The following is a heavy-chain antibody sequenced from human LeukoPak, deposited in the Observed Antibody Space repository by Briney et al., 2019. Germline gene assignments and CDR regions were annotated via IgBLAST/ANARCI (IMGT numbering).Heavy chain of an antibody. CDR2: IKHDGSEK. J-gene: IGHJ4*02. CDR3: ARQPIYEAYFDF. CDR1: GFPFDRYW. V-gene: IGHV3-7*01. D-gene: IGHD3-16*01. Sequence: GGSLRLSCVASGFPFDRYWMSWVRQAPGKGLEWVANIKHDGSEKNFVDSVKGRFTISSDNAENSLFLQMNSLRADDTAVYFCARQPIYEAYFDFWGQGTLVTVSS.